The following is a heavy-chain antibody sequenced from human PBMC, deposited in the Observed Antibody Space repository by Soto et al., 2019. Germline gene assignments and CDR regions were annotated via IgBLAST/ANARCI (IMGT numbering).Heavy chain of an antibody. J-gene: IGHJ3*02. D-gene: IGHD1-7*01. CDR2: IYHSGST. V-gene: IGHV4-4*02. CDR1: GGSISSSNW. CDR3: ARGSSTSPNYTFDI. Sequence: SETLSLTCAVSGGSISSSNWWSWVRQPPGKGLEWIGEIYHSGSTNYDPSLKSRVTISVDKSKNQFSLKLSSVTAADTAVYYCARGSSTSPNYTFDIWGQGTMVTVSS.